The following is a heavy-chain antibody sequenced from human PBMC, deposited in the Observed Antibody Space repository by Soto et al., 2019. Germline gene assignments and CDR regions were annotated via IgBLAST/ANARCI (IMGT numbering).Heavy chain of an antibody. CDR1: GYTFTNYA. V-gene: IGHV1-3*01. J-gene: IGHJ5*02. Sequence: ASVKVSCKASGYTFTNYAMHWVRQAPGQRLEWMGWINAGNGNTKYSQKFQGRVTITRDTSASTAYMELSSLRFEDTAVYYCARGPVWGTVRWNWFDPWGQGTLVTVS. CDR3: ARGPVWGTVRWNWFDP. CDR2: INAGNGNT. D-gene: IGHD4-17*01.